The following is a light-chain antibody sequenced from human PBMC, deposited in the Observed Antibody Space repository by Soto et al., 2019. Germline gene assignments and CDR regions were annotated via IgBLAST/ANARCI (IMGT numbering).Light chain of an antibody. J-gene: IGKJ4*01. CDR1: QSISSY. V-gene: IGKV1-39*01. Sequence: IQMTQSPSSLSASVGDRVTITCRASQSISSYLNWYQQKPGKAPKVLIYAASSLQSGVPSRFSGSGSGTEFTLIISSLQPEDFATYYCQQSYSTLLTFGGGTKVDIK. CDR3: QQSYSTLLT. CDR2: AAS.